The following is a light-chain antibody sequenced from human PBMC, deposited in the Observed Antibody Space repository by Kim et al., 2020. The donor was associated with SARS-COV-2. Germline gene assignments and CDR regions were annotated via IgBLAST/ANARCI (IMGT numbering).Light chain of an antibody. CDR2: GKN. J-gene: IGLJ3*02. Sequence: ALGQTVRITCQGDSLRSFYASWYQQKPGQAPVLVIYGKNTRPSGIPDRFSGSTSGNTASLTITGAQAEDEADYYCNSRDSSGNHWVFGGGTQLTVL. V-gene: IGLV3-19*01. CDR1: SLRSFY. CDR3: NSRDSSGNHWV.